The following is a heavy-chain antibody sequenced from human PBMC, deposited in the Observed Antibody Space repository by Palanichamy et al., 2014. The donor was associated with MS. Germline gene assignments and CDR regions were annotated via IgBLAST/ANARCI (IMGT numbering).Heavy chain of an antibody. CDR2: IYWDDDK. D-gene: IGHD1-1*01. Sequence: QITLKESGPTLVKPTQTLTLTCTFSGFSLSTTGVGVGWVRQPPGKALEWLALIYWDDDKRYRPSLKSRLTITKDTSKNQVVLTMTNMDTVDTATYSCAYKTTTYAFDVWGQGTMVTVSS. V-gene: IGHV2-5*02. CDR3: AYKTTTYAFDV. J-gene: IGHJ3*01. CDR1: GFSLSTTGVG.